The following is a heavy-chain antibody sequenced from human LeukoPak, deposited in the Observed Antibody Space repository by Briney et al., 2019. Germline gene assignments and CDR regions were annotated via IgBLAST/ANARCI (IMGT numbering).Heavy chain of an antibody. CDR1: GFTFDDYA. CDR3: AKDRFQGERHYDSSGYYSYFDY. Sequence: PGRSLRLSCAASGFTFDDYAMHWVRQAPGKGLEWVSGISWNSGSIGYADSVKGRFTISRDNAKNSLYLQMNSLRAEDTALYYCAKDRFQGERHYDSSGYYSYFDYWGQGTLVTVS. D-gene: IGHD3-22*01. V-gene: IGHV3-9*01. J-gene: IGHJ4*02. CDR2: ISWNSGSI.